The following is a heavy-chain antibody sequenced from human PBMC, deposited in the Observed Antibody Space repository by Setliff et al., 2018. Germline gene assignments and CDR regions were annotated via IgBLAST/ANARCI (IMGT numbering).Heavy chain of an antibody. CDR3: AHKYGDYVRYFQH. D-gene: IGHD4-17*01. J-gene: IGHJ1*01. V-gene: IGHV2-5*01. Sequence: SGPTLVNPTQTLTLTCTFSGFSLSTSGVGGGWIRQPPGKSLEWLALIYWNDDKRYSPSLKSRLTITTDTSKNQVVLTMTNMDPVDTATYYCAHKYGDYVRYFQHWGQGTLVTVSS. CDR1: GFSLSTSGVG. CDR2: IYWNDDK.